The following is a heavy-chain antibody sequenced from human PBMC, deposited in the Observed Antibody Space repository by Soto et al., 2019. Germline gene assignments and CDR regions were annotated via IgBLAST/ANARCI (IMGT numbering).Heavy chain of an antibody. J-gene: IGHJ6*02. CDR1: GFTFSSYS. D-gene: IGHD2-15*01. CDR2: ISSSSSYI. CDR3: ARVLACSGGSCSSFGYYYYGMDV. V-gene: IGHV3-21*01. Sequence: PGGSLRLSCAASGFTFSSYSMNWVRQAPGKGLEWVSSISSSSSYIYYADSVKGRFTISRDNAKNSLYLQMNSLRAEDTAVYYCARVLACSGGSCSSFGYYYYGMDVWGQGTTVTVSS.